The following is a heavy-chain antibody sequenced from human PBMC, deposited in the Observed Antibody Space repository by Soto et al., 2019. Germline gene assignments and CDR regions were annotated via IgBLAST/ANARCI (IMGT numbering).Heavy chain of an antibody. J-gene: IGHJ4*02. Sequence: PSETQSRTCAVYGGVFSDYIWTWIRQTPGKGRQWIGQFNHSGSAYFNPSLKSLVTISVHTSNSQFCLELISVTAADTAVYYCARGLISGSHYSGGWYYLESWGQGTQVT. CDR3: ARGLISGSHYSGGWYYLES. V-gene: IGHV4-34*01. CDR2: FNHSGSA. D-gene: IGHD1-26*01. CDR1: GGVFSDYI.